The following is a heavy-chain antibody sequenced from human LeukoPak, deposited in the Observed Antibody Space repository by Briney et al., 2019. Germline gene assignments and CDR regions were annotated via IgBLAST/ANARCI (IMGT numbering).Heavy chain of an antibody. J-gene: IGHJ5*02. V-gene: IGHV3-72*01. CDR2: TRNKANSYTT. CDR1: GFTFSDHY. D-gene: IGHD1-14*01. Sequence: PGGSLRLSCAASGFTFSDHYMDWVRQAPGKGLEWVGRTRNKANSYTTEYAASVKGRFTISRDDSKNSLYLQMNSLKTEDTAVYYCAREYKVDWFDPWGQGTLVIVSS. CDR3: AREYKVDWFDP.